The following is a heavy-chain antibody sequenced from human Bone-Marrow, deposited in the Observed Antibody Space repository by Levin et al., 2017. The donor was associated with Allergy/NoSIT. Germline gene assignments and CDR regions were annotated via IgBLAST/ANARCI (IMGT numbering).Heavy chain of an antibody. Sequence: GGSLRLSCVVSGFAFEDFAMHWVRQAPGKGLEWVSGVSRNSGTIAYADSVKGRFSFSRDNAKSSLYLQMDSLRTEDTAFYYCTDGRYYDFWSGYFRYWSQGSLVTVSS. V-gene: IGHV3-9*01. J-gene: IGHJ4*02. CDR1: GFAFEDFA. CDR3: TDGRYYDFWSGYFRY. CDR2: VSRNSGTI. D-gene: IGHD3-3*01.